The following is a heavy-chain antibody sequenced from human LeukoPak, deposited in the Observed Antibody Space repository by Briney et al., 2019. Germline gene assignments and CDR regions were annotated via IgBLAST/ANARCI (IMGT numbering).Heavy chain of an antibody. Sequence: PSETLSLTCTVSGGSISSGSYYWSWIRQPAGKGLEWIGRIYTSGSTNYNPSLKSRVTISVDTSKNQFSLKQSSVTAADTAVYYCARVEPPRGYCSGGSCYKFPEDFDYWGQGTLVTVSS. CDR1: GGSISSGSYY. D-gene: IGHD2-15*01. CDR3: ARVEPPRGYCSGGSCYKFPEDFDY. J-gene: IGHJ4*02. V-gene: IGHV4-61*02. CDR2: IYTSGST.